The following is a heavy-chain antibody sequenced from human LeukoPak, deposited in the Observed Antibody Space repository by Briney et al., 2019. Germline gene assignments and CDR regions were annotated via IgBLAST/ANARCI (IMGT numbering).Heavy chain of an antibody. Sequence: GGSLRLSCAASGFGFSSYAVSWVRQGPGKGLEWVSSVTGIVGRTYYADSVDGRFTISRDNSKSTVYLQMNSLRAEDTAVYYCAKYRTPDTVAAIPPFDYWGQGTLVTVSS. J-gene: IGHJ4*02. CDR3: AKYRTPDTVAAIPPFDY. V-gene: IGHV3-23*01. D-gene: IGHD5-12*01. CDR2: VTGIVGRT. CDR1: GFGFSSYA.